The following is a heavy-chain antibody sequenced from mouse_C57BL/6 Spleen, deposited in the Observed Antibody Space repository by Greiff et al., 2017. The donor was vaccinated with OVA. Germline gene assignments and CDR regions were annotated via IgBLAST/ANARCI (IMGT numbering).Heavy chain of an antibody. V-gene: IGHV1-72*01. CDR3: AVGDGSSPYSSAVGF. J-gene: IGHJ4*01. CDR2: IDPNSGGT. D-gene: IGHD1-1*01. CDR1: GYTFTSYW. Sequence: VKLQESGAELVKPGASVKLSCKASGYTFTSYWMHWVKQRPGRGLEWIGRIDPNSGGTKYNEKFKSKATLTVDKPSSTDYMKLGSLTAEDSAVYYCAVGDGSSPYSSAVGFLGPRTSGPVSS.